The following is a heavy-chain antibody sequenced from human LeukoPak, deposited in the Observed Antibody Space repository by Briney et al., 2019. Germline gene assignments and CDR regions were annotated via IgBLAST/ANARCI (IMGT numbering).Heavy chain of an antibody. J-gene: IGHJ5*02. CDR2: MNPNSGNT. CDR3: ARVYDFWSGYYDWFDP. Sequence: ASVKVSCKASGYTFTSYDINWVRQATGQGLEWMGWMNPNSGNTGYAQKFQGRVTTTRNTSISTAYMELSSLRSEDTAVYYCARVYDFWSGYYDWFDPWGQGTLVTVSS. CDR1: GYTFTSYD. V-gene: IGHV1-8*01. D-gene: IGHD3-3*01.